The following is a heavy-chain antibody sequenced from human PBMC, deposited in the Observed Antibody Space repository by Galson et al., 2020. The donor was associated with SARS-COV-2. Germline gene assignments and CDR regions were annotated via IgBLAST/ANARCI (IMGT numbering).Heavy chain of an antibody. V-gene: IGHV1-46*01. J-gene: IGHJ2*01. CDR1: GYTFTSYS. CDR2: INPVGGA. Sequence: ASVKVSCKASGYTFTSYSMHWVRQAPGQGLEWMGIINPVGGATYAQKFQGRVTMTRDTSTSTVYMDLSSLRTDVTAVYYCARDSRVNYYYACSGFYPYWYFDLWGRGYLVTVCS. CDR3: ARDSRVNYYYACSGFYPYWYFDL. D-gene: IGHD3-22*01.